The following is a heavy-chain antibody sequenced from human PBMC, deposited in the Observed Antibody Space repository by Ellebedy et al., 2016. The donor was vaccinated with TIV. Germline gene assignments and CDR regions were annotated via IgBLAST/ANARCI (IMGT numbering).Heavy chain of an antibody. CDR2: ISSSGSTI. CDR1: GFTFSSDW. Sequence: GGSLRLSXAASGFTFSSDWMSWIRQAPGKGLEWVSYISSSGSTIYYADSVKGRFTISRDNAKHSLYLQMNSLRAEDTAVYYCASVGRPIFGDNYYFDYWGQGTLVTVSS. CDR3: ASVGRPIFGDNYYFDY. J-gene: IGHJ4*02. D-gene: IGHD3-3*01. V-gene: IGHV3-11*01.